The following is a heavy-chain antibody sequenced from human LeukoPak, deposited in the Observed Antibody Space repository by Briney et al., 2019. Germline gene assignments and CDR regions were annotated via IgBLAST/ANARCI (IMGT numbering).Heavy chain of an antibody. CDR3: ARLTYIWHFDDFDI. V-gene: IGHV3-74*01. CDR1: GFTFSSYW. J-gene: IGHJ3*02. Sequence: GGSLRLSCAASGFTFSSYWMPWVRQAPGKGLVWVSRTNIDGRDTSYADSVRGRFTISRDNAKNTLYLQMNSLRAEDTAVYYRARLTYIWHFDDFDIWGQGTMVTVSS. CDR2: TNIDGRDT. D-gene: IGHD1-1*01.